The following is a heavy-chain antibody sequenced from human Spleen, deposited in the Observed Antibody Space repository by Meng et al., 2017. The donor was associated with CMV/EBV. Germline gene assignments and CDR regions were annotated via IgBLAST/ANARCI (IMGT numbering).Heavy chain of an antibody. CDR3: ARDSGVCSSTSCYRNDY. J-gene: IGHJ4*02. V-gene: IGHV3-7*01. Sequence: GGSLRLSWTVSGGSISSSSYYWGWIRQPPGKGLEWVANIKEDGSERYYVDSAEGRFTISRDNAKSSLYLQMNSLRADDTAVYYCARDSGVCSSTSCYRNDYWGQGTLVTVSS. CDR1: GGSISSSSYY. CDR2: IKEDGSER. D-gene: IGHD2-2*02.